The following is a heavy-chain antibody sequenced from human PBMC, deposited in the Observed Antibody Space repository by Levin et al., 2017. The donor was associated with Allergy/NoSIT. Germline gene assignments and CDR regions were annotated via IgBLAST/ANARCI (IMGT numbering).Heavy chain of an antibody. V-gene: IGHV3-20*04. J-gene: IGHJ4*02. CDR3: ARDRGIAVAGRVDY. CDR1: GFTFDDYG. Sequence: GGSLRLSCAASGFTFDDYGMNWVRQAPGKGLEWVSGINWKGGRTGYADSVKGRFTISRDNAKNSPYLQMTSLRAEDTALYYCARDRGIAVAGRVDYWGQGTLVTVST. D-gene: IGHD6-13*01. CDR2: INWKGGRT.